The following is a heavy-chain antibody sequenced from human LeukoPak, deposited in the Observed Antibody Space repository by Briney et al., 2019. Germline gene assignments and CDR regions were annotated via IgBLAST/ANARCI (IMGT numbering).Heavy chain of an antibody. V-gene: IGHV4-61*02. Sequence: SQTLSLTCTVSGGSISSGGHYWSWIRQPAGKGLEYLGRISSTGSTNYNPSLRSRVTISADTSKNHFSLKLTSVTAADTAVYYCAGVVGLGRYYFDYWGQGTLVTVSS. CDR1: GGSISSGGHY. D-gene: IGHD2-15*01. J-gene: IGHJ4*02. CDR2: ISSTGST. CDR3: AGVVGLGRYYFDY.